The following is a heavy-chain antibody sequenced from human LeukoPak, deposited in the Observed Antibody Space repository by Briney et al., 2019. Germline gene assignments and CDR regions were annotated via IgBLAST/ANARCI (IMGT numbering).Heavy chain of an antibody. V-gene: IGHV4-34*01. J-gene: IGHJ6*03. CDR2: INHSGST. Sequence: PSETLSLTCAVYGGSFSGYYWSWIRQPPGKGLEWIGEINHSGSTNYNPSHKSRVTISVDTSKNQFSLKLSSVTAADTAVYYCAKQQLVRKDYYYYYYMDVWGKGTTVTISS. CDR3: AKQQLVRKDYYYYYYMDV. D-gene: IGHD6-13*01. CDR1: GGSFSGYY.